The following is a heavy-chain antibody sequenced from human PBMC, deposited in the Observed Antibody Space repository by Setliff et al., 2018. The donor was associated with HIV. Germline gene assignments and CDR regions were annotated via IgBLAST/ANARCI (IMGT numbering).Heavy chain of an antibody. D-gene: IGHD5-12*01. CDR3: ARGRKRDGYNFYYYYMDV. Sequence: SETLSLTCTVSGGSISSYYWSWIRQPPGKGLEWIGYIYYSGSTNYNPSLKSRVTISVDTSKNQFSLKLSSVTAADTAVYYCARGRKRDGYNFYYYYMDVWDKGTTGTVS. J-gene: IGHJ6*03. CDR1: GGSISSYY. CDR2: IYYSGST. V-gene: IGHV4-59*12.